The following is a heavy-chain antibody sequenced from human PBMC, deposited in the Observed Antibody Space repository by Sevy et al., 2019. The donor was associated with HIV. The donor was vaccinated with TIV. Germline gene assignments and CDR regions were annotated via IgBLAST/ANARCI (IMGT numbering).Heavy chain of an antibody. D-gene: IGHD2-2*01. V-gene: IGHV1-3*01. J-gene: IGHJ5*02. CDR1: GYPFTSYV. CDR2: INAGNGNT. Sequence: ASVKVSCKASGYPFTSYVIHWVRQAPGQRLEWMGWINAGNGNTKYPQKFRGRVTLTRDTSASTAFMEMSSLRSEDTAVYYCARGGYCSSTSCDNWFDPWGQGTLVTVSS. CDR3: ARGGYCSSTSCDNWFDP.